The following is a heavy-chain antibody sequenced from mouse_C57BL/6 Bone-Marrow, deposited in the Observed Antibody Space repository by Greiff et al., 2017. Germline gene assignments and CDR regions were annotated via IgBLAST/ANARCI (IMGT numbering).Heavy chain of an antibody. Sequence: QVQLQQSGAELVKPGASVKLSCKASGYTFTSYWMQWVKQRPGQGLEWIGEIDPSDNYTNYNPKVKGKATLTVDTSSSTAYMQISSLTAEDCAVYDCGGSDWYFDVWGTGTTVTVSS. V-gene: IGHV1-50*01. CDR3: GGSDWYFDV. CDR2: IDPSDNYT. CDR1: GYTFTSYW. D-gene: IGHD1-1*01. J-gene: IGHJ1*03.